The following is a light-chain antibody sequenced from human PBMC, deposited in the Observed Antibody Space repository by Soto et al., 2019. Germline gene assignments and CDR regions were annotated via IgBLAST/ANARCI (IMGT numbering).Light chain of an antibody. J-gene: IGLJ2*01. V-gene: IGLV2-8*01. CDR2: EVS. Sequence: QSVLTQPPSASGSPGQSVTISCTGTSSDVGGYNYVSWYQQHSGKAPKLMIYEVSKRPSGVPDRFSGSKSGNTASLTVSGLQAEDEADYYCSSYAGSNNLKVFGGGTQLTVL. CDR1: SSDVGGYNY. CDR3: SSYAGSNNLKV.